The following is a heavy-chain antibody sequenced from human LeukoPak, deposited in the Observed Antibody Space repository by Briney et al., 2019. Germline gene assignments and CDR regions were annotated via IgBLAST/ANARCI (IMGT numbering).Heavy chain of an antibody. J-gene: IGHJ4*02. CDR2: ISSSGSTI. D-gene: IGHD6-13*01. CDR3: ARDGDYSSSGGFGDY. V-gene: IGHV3-48*03. CDR1: GFTFSSYE. Sequence: GGSLRLSCAASGFTFSSYEMNWVRQAPGKGLEWVSYISSSGSTIYYADSVKGRFTISRDNAKNSLCLQMNSLRAEDTAVYYCARDGDYSSSGGFGDYWGQGTLVTVSS.